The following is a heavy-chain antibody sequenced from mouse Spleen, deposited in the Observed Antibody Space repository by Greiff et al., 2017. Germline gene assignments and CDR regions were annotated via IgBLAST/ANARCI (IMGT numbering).Heavy chain of an antibody. CDR1: GYTFTDYN. J-gene: IGHJ3*01. Sequence: EVQLQQSGPELVKPGASVKIPCRASGYTFTDYNMDWVKQSHGKSLEWIGDINPNNGGTIYNQKFKGKATLTVDKSSSTAYMELRSLTSEDTAVYYCARGGFYYPFAYWGQGTLVTVSA. D-gene: IGHD1-1*01. V-gene: IGHV1-18*01. CDR3: ARGGFYYPFAY. CDR2: INPNNGGT.